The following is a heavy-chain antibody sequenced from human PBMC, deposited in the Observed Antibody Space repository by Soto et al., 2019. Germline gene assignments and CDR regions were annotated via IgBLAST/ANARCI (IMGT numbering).Heavy chain of an antibody. CDR3: ATDRVAFDM. J-gene: IGHJ3*02. V-gene: IGHV1-69*06. CDR2: IIPIFGTA. Sequence: SVKVSCKASGGTFSSYAISWVRQAPGQGLGWMGGIIPIFGTANYAQKFQGRVTITGDTSITTAYLELSSLTSDDTAVYYCATDRVAFDMWGQGTKVTVSS. D-gene: IGHD3-22*01. CDR1: GGTFSSYA.